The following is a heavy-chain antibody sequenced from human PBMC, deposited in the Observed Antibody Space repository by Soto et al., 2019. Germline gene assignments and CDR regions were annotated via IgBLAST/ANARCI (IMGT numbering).Heavy chain of an antibody. CDR1: GYSFTSYW. Sequence: GESLKISCKGSGYSFTSYWIGWVRQMPGKGLEWMGIIYPGDSDTRYSPSFQGQVTISADKSISTAYLQWRSLKASDTAMYYCAGQEGYNWDYYYYGMDVWGQGTTVTVSS. J-gene: IGHJ6*02. D-gene: IGHD1-1*01. V-gene: IGHV5-51*01. CDR2: IYPGDSDT. CDR3: AGQEGYNWDYYYYGMDV.